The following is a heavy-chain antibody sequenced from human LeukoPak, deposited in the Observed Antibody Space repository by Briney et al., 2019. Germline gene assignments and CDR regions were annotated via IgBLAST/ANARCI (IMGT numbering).Heavy chain of an antibody. J-gene: IGHJ3*01. D-gene: IGHD5-24*01. CDR2: IGLGGDT. CDR3: REKRTANALDV. CDR1: GFTFSSYG. Sequence: PGGSLRLSCVGSGFTFSSYGMHWVRQGPGKGLEWVSVIGLGGDTSYEGSVKGRFTISRENARNSLYLQMSGLTVGDTAVYCVREKRTANALDVWGHGTLVTVSS. V-gene: IGHV3-13*01.